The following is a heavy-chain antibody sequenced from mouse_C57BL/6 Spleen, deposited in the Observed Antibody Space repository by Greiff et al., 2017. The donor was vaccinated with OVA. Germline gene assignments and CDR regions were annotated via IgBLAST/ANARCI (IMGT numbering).Heavy chain of an antibody. D-gene: IGHD1-1*01. CDR3: ARGDYYGSSWYFDV. V-gene: IGHV1-39*01. Sequence: EVKLQESGPELVKPGASVKISCKASGYSFTDYNMNWVKQSNGKSLEWIGVINPNYGTTSYNQKFKGKATLTVDQSSSTAYMQLNSLTSEDSAVYYCARGDYYGSSWYFDVWGTGTTVTVSS. CDR2: INPNYGTT. CDR1: GYSFTDYN. J-gene: IGHJ1*03.